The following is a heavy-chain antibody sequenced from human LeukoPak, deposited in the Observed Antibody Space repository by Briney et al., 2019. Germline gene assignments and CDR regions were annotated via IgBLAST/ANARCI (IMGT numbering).Heavy chain of an antibody. Sequence: SETLSLTCTVFGGSLNGYYWSWIRQPPGKGLEWIGYIYYRGNTNYNPSLTSRVTISVDTSKNQFSLRLSSVTAADTAVYYCARLTPIAAVATYYYHSMDVWGQGTTVTVSS. CDR3: ARLTPIAAVATYYYHSMDV. CDR1: GGSLNGYY. V-gene: IGHV4-59*08. CDR2: IYYRGNT. J-gene: IGHJ6*02. D-gene: IGHD6-13*01.